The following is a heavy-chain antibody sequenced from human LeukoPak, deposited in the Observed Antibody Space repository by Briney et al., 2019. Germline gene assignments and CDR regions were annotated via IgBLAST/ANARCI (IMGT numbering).Heavy chain of an antibody. Sequence: PSETMSLTCTVSGGSISSSNYYWGWIRLPPGKGLEWVSGIIGRSGSTYYADSVKGRFTISRDISKNTLYLQMNSLRVADTAVYYCASGGLVYGACGDYWGQGTLVTVSS. CDR2: IIGRSGST. CDR1: GGSISSSNYY. CDR3: ASGGLVYGACGDY. V-gene: IGHV3-23*01. D-gene: IGHD2-8*01. J-gene: IGHJ4*02.